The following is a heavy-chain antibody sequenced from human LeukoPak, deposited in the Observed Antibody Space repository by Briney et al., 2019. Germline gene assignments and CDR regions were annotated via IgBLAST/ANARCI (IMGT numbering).Heavy chain of an antibody. J-gene: IGHJ4*02. CDR1: GGSISRYY. V-gene: IGHV4-59*01. Sequence: SETLSLTCTVSGGSISRYYWSWIRQPPGKGLEWIGYIYYSGSTNYNPSLKSRVTISVDTSKNQFSLKLSSVTAADTAVYYCARVYGYNDYWGQGTLVTVSS. CDR2: IYYSGST. CDR3: ARVYGYNDY. D-gene: IGHD5-24*01.